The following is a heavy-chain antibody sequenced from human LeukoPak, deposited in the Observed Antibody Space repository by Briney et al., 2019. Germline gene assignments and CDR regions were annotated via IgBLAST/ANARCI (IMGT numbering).Heavy chain of an antibody. CDR1: GFTFSSYA. D-gene: IGHD1-26*01. V-gene: IGHV3-23*01. CDR3: VSYILQWELFVY. Sequence: GALRLSCAASGFTFSSYAMSWVRQAPGKGLEWVSAISGSGGSTYYADSVKGRFTISRDNSKNTLYLQMNSLRAEDTAVYYCVSYILQWELFVYWGQGTLVTVSS. J-gene: IGHJ4*02. CDR2: ISGSGGST.